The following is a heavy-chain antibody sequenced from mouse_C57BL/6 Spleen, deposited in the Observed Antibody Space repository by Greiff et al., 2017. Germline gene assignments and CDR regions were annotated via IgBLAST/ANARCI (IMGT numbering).Heavy chain of an antibody. D-gene: IGHD2-4*01. J-gene: IGHJ3*01. CDR2: ITPNYGTT. Sequence: VQLQQSGPELVKPGASVKLSCKASGYSFTDYNMNWVQQSNGKSLEWIGVITPNYGTTSYNQKFKGKATLTVDQSTSTAYMQLNSLTSEDSAVYYCARASSIYYDYDGAWVADWGQGTLVTVSA. CDR3: ARASSIYYDYDGAWVAD. V-gene: IGHV1-39*01. CDR1: GYSFTDYN.